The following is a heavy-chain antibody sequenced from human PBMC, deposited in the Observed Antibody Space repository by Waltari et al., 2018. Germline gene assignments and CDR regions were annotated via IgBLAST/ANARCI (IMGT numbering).Heavy chain of an antibody. D-gene: IGHD3-16*01. V-gene: IGHV5-51*01. CDR1: GGTFSRYA. CDR3: ARQYGGAPHAFDI. Sequence: VQLVQSGAEVKKPGSSVKVSCKASGGTFSRYAISWVRQMPGKGLEWMGIIYPGDSDTRYSPSFQGQVTISADKSISTAYLQWSSLKASDTAMYYCARQYGGAPHAFDIWGQGTMVTVSS. J-gene: IGHJ3*02. CDR2: IYPGDSDT.